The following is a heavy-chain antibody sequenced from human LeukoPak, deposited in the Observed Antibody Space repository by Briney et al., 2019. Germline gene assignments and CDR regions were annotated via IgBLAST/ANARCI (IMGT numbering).Heavy chain of an antibody. CDR3: ARDQYAASHPESRYCSGGSCYSVFDY. CDR2: IRTDGGST. V-gene: IGHV3-74*01. Sequence: QTGGSLRLSCAGSGFIFSSYWMHWVRQAPGKGLVWVSRIRTDGGSTYYADSVKGRFTVSRDNAKNTLYLQMNSLRAEDTAVYYCARDQYAASHPESRYCSGGSCYSVFDYWGQGTLVTVSS. J-gene: IGHJ4*02. D-gene: IGHD2-15*01. CDR1: GFIFSSYW.